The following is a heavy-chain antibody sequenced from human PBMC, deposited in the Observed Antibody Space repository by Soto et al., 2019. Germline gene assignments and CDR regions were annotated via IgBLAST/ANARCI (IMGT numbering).Heavy chain of an antibody. Sequence: VASVKVSCKASGYTFGNNDISWVRQATGQGLEWMGWMNPNSGNTGYAQKFQGRVSMTRNTSITTAYLELSSLRSDDTAIYYCASHCSSPSCTPYYYYGLDVWGQGTTVTVSS. D-gene: IGHD2-2*01. V-gene: IGHV1-8*01. CDR3: ASHCSSPSCTPYYYYGLDV. J-gene: IGHJ6*02. CDR1: GYTFGNND. CDR2: MNPNSGNT.